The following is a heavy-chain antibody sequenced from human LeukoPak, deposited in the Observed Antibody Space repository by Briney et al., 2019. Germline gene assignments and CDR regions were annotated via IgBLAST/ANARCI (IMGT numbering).Heavy chain of an antibody. CDR3: ARDLNYYDSSGYGH. Sequence: GGSLRLSCAASGFTFSNYAMSWVRQAPGKGLEGVSGIGGSGGSTYYADSVKGRFTNSRENSKNTLYLQMNSLRAEDTAVYYCARDLNYYDSSGYGHWGQGTLVTVSS. V-gene: IGHV3-23*01. CDR2: IGGSGGST. CDR1: GFTFSNYA. D-gene: IGHD3-22*01. J-gene: IGHJ4*02.